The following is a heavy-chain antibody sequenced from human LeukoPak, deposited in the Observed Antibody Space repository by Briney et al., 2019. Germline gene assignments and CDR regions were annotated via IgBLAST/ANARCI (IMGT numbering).Heavy chain of an antibody. Sequence: GGSLRLSCAASGFTFSGSAMHWVRQASGKGLEWVGRIRSTANSYATAYAASVKGRFTISRDDSKNTAYLQMNSLKTEDTAVYYCTRQTAHYWDVGDYYYYYMDVWGKGTTVTVSS. J-gene: IGHJ6*03. CDR3: TRQTAHYWDVGDYYYYYMDV. CDR1: GFTFSGSA. CDR2: IRSTANSYAT. D-gene: IGHD1-1*01. V-gene: IGHV3-73*01.